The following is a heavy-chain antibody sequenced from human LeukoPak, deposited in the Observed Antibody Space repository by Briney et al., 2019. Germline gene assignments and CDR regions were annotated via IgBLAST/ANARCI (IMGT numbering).Heavy chain of an antibody. Sequence: PSETLSLTCAVYGGSFSGYYWSWIRQPPGKGLEWIGEINHSGSTNYNPSLKSRVTISVDTSKNQFSLKLSSVTAADTAVYYCARLVVTPNTGAFDIWGQGTMVTVSS. CDR2: INHSGST. D-gene: IGHD4-23*01. J-gene: IGHJ3*02. CDR3: ARLVVTPNTGAFDI. V-gene: IGHV4-34*01. CDR1: GGSFSGYY.